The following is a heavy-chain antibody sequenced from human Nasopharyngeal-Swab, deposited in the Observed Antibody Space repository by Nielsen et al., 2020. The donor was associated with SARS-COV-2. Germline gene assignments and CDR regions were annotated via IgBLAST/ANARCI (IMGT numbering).Heavy chain of an antibody. CDR2: ISYDGSNK. Sequence: GESLKISCAASGFTFSSYAMHWVRQAPGKGLEWVAVISYDGSNKYYADSVKGRLTISRDNAKNSLYLQMNSLRAEDTAVYYCARESACGGDCYWYFDLWGRGTLVTVSS. D-gene: IGHD2-21*02. CDR1: GFTFSSYA. J-gene: IGHJ2*01. CDR3: ARESACGGDCYWYFDL. V-gene: IGHV3-30-3*01.